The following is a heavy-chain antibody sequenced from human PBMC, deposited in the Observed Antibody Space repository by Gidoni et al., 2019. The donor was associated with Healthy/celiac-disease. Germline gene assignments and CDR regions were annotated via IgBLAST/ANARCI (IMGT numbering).Heavy chain of an antibody. J-gene: IGHJ4*02. D-gene: IGHD6-19*01. CDR1: GGPISSSSYY. Sequence: QLQLQASCPGLVKPSETLSLTCPVSGGPISSSSYYWGGIRQPPGQGLEWIWSIYYSGSTYYNPSLKSRVTISVDTSKNQFSLKLSSVTAADTAVYYCASIAVADRDPNYWGQGTLVTVSS. CDR2: IYYSGST. V-gene: IGHV4-39*01. CDR3: ASIAVADRDPNY.